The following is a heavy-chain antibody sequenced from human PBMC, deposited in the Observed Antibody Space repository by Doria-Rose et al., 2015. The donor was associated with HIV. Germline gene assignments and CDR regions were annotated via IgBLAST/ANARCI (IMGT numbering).Heavy chain of an antibody. CDR3: ARDFRYCSSTSCRTYYMDV. V-gene: IGHV4-31*03. J-gene: IGHJ6*03. CDR1: GGSINNGGYY. Sequence: QVQLQESGPGLVKPSQTLSLTCTVSGGSINNGGYYWSWIRQHPGKGLEWIGYIYYSVSTYYNASVKSRVTISVDTSKKQFSLNLTSVTAADTAIYYCARDFRYCSSTSCRTYYMDVWGRGTTVTVSS. CDR2: IYYSVST. D-gene: IGHD2-2*01.